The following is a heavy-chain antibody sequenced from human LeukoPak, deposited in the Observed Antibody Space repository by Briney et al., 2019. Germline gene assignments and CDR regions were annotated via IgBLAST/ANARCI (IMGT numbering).Heavy chain of an antibody. CDR3: VRDYDSSGPQKDYLDF. J-gene: IGHJ4*02. Sequence: ASVTVSCKALGGTFSSYAISWVRQAPAQGLEWMGRIIPMYGAVDSAQGFQGRLTITADKSTGTAFMELSSLRSDDTGLYFCVRDYDSSGPQKDYLDFWGQGTLVTVAS. V-gene: IGHV1-69*06. D-gene: IGHD3-22*01. CDR2: IIPMYGAV. CDR1: GGTFSSYA.